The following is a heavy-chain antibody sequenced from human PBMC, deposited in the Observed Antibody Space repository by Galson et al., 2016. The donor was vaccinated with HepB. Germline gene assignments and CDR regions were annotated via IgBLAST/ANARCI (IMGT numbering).Heavy chain of an antibody. V-gene: IGHV3-30*03. J-gene: IGHJ4*02. CDR2: ISYDGSNQ. CDR3: ARDVHPWSVREQQEIY. D-gene: IGHD6-13*01. Sequence: SLRLSCAVAGFRFNTYGMHWVRQAPGKGPEWVAAISYDGSNQHYAESVWGRFTISRDNSNDLLYLQMDSLRPEDTAMYSCARDVHPWSVREQQEIYWGQGTLVTVSS. CDR1: GFRFNTYG.